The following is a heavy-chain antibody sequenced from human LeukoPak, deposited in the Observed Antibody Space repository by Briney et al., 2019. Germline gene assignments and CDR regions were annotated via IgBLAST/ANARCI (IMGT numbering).Heavy chain of an antibody. Sequence: ASVKVSCKASGGTFSSYAISWVRQAPRQGLEWMGRIIPILGIANYAQKFQGRVTITADKSTSTAYMELSSLRSEDTAVYYCARDPSPPYDYVWGSYRSSCFDYWGQGTLVTVSS. D-gene: IGHD3-16*02. CDR2: IIPILGIA. CDR3: ARDPSPPYDYVWGSYRSSCFDY. CDR1: GGTFSSYA. J-gene: IGHJ4*02. V-gene: IGHV1-69*04.